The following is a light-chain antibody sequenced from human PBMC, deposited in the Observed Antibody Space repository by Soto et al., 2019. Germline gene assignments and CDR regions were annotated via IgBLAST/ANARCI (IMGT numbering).Light chain of an antibody. Sequence: QSALTQPASVSGSPGQSITISCTGTNSDVGGYNSVSWYQQHPGKAPKLMIYEVSNRPSGVSNRFSGSKSANTASLTISGLQAEDEADYYCSSYTSSSTVLFGGGTKLTVL. V-gene: IGLV2-14*01. CDR1: NSDVGGYNS. J-gene: IGLJ2*01. CDR2: EVS. CDR3: SSYTSSSTVL.